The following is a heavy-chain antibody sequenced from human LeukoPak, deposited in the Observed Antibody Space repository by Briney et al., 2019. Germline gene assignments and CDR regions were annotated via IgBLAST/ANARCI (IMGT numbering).Heavy chain of an antibody. CDR2: ISSTSSYI. CDR1: GFTFITYS. V-gene: IGHV3-21*01. CDR3: ARYCSSTSCYTPYYFDY. D-gene: IGHD2-2*02. Sequence: GGSLRLSCAASGFTFITYSMNWVRQAPGKGLEWVSSISSTSSYIYYADSVKGRFTISRDNAKNSLYLQMNSLRAEDTAVYYCARYCSSTSCYTPYYFDYWARGPWSPSPQ. J-gene: IGHJ4*02.